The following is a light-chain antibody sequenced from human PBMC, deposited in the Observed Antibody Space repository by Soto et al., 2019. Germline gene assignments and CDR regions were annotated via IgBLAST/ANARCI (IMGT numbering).Light chain of an antibody. CDR3: TSYRRGPLYV. V-gene: IGLV2-14*03. Sequence: QSALTQPASVSGSPGQSITISCTGISADVGTSNFVSRYQHHPGKAPRLIIYDVTDRPSGVSNRFSGSKSGDTASLTISGLQAEDEADYYCTSYRRGPLYVFGTGTKVTVL. CDR1: SADVGTSNF. CDR2: DVT. J-gene: IGLJ1*01.